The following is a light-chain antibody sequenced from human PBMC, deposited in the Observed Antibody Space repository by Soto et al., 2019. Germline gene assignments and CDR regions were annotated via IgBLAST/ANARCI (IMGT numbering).Light chain of an antibody. Sequence: DIQMTQSPSTLSASVGDRVTITCRASQSISTWLAWYQKKPGKAPKLLIYKASSLESGVPSTFSRSRSRTEVTVIISILQPDDFGTNYCRQGNSYPLTFDRGAKVEVK. J-gene: IGKJ4*01. CDR1: QSISTW. CDR3: RQGNSYPLT. V-gene: IGKV1-5*03. CDR2: KAS.